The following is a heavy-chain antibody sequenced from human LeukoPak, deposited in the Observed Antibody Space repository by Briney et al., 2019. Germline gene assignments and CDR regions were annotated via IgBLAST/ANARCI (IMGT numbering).Heavy chain of an antibody. Sequence: SETLSLTCAVSGYSISSGCYWGWIRQPPGKGLEWIGSIYHSGSTYYNPSLKSRVTISVDTSKNQFSLKLSSVTAADTAVYYCARIFPVVDGYWGQGTLVTVSS. CDR3: ARIFPVVDGY. D-gene: IGHD2-21*01. CDR2: IYHSGST. CDR1: GYSISSGCY. V-gene: IGHV4-38-2*01. J-gene: IGHJ4*02.